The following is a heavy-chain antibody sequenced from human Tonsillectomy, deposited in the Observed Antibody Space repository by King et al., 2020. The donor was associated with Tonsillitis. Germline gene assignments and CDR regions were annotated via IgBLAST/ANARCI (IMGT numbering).Heavy chain of an antibody. CDR1: GGSFSGYY. CDR3: ARFPLEWLGGAFDI. D-gene: IGHD6-19*01. V-gene: IGHV4-34*01. J-gene: IGHJ3*02. Sequence: QVQLQQWGAGLLKPSETLSLTCAVYGGSFSGYYWSWIRQPPGKGLEWIGEINHSGSTNYNPSLKSRVTISVYTSKNQFSLKLSSATAADTAVYSCARFPLEWLGGAFDIWGQGTMVAVSS. CDR2: INHSGST.